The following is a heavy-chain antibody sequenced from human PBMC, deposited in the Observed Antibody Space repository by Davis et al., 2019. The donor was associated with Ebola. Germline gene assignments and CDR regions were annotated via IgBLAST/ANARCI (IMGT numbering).Heavy chain of an antibody. D-gene: IGHD3-3*01. J-gene: IGHJ4*02. CDR3: ARDLGRVVIGGDY. CDR2: LIPIFGAA. V-gene: IGHV1-69*06. CDR1: GGTFSSYA. Sequence: AASVKVSCKASGGTFSSYAISWVRQAPGQGLEWMGGLIPIFGAANYAQKFQGRVTITADKSTSTAYMELSSLRSEDTAVYYCARDLGRVVIGGDYWGQGTLVTVSS.